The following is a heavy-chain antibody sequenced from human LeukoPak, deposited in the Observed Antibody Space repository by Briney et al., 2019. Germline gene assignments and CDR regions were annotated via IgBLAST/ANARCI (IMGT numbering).Heavy chain of an antibody. CDR3: ARTGSSGYPRAFRY. D-gene: IGHD3-22*01. Sequence: ASVKVSCKASGRTFSRYAISGVGQAPGQGLEWLGGIIPIFGTANYAQKFQGRVTITADESTSTAYMELSSLRSEDTAVYYCARTGSSGYPRAFRYWGQGTLVTVSS. CDR1: GRTFSRYA. J-gene: IGHJ4*02. CDR2: IIPIFGTA. V-gene: IGHV1-69*13.